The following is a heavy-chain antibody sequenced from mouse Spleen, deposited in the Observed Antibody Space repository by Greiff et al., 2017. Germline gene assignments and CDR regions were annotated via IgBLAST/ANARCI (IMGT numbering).Heavy chain of an antibody. CDR3: ARRGYSYYSYDGGYFDY. CDR1: GYTFTSYW. V-gene: IGHV1-52*01. D-gene: IGHD2-12*01. CDR2: IDPSDSET. Sequence: QVQLQQPGAELVRPGSSVKLSCKASGYTFTSYWMHWVKQRPIQGLEWIGNIDPSDSETHYNQKFKDKATLTVDKSSSTAYMQLSSLTSEDSAVYYCARRGYSYYSYDGGYFDYWGQGTTLTVSS. J-gene: IGHJ2*01.